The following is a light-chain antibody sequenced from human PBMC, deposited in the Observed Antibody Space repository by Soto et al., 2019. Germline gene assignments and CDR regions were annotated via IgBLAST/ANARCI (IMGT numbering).Light chain of an antibody. Sequence: QSVLTQPASVSGSPGQSITISCTGASSDIGAFPYVSWYQKYPGKAPKLIISDVSIRPSGVSPRFSASKSGNTASLTVSGLQAEDEADYYCATYTTSGTQVFGGGTQLTVL. V-gene: IGLV2-14*01. CDR2: DVS. CDR3: ATYTTSGTQV. CDR1: SSDIGAFPY. J-gene: IGLJ2*01.